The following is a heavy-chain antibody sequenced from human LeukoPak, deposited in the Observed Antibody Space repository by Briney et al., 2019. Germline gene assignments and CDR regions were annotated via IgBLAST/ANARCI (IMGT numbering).Heavy chain of an antibody. Sequence: GGSLRLSCAASGFSFSNDWMCWVRQTPGKGLEWVANINQDESKKYYVDSVKGRFAISRDNAKNSLYLQMSSLRAEDTAVYYCARDHAYRTDYWGQGTLVTVSS. CDR1: GFSFSNDW. J-gene: IGHJ4*02. D-gene: IGHD2-2*01. V-gene: IGHV3-7*01. CDR3: ARDHAYRTDY. CDR2: INQDESKK.